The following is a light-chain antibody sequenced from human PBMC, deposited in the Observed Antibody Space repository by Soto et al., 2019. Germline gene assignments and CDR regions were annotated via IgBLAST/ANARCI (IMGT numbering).Light chain of an antibody. CDR2: GAS. CDR1: QSVSSSY. V-gene: IGKV3-20*01. J-gene: IGKJ1*01. CDR3: QQYSSWPWT. Sequence: EIVLTQSPGTLSLSPGERATLSCRASQSVSSSYLAWYQQKPGQAPRLLIYGASSRATGIPARFSGSGSGTDFTLAISSLQPEDFAVYYCQQYSSWPWTFGQGTKVDI.